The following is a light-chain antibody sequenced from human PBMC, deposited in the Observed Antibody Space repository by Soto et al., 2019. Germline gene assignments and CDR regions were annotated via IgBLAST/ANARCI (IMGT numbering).Light chain of an antibody. CDR1: QSISSW. J-gene: IGKJ2*01. V-gene: IGKV1-5*01. Sequence: DIQMTQSPSTLSASVGDRVTITCRASQSISSWLAWYQQKPGKAPKLLIYDASSLESGVPSRFSGSGSGNEFTLTISSLQPDDFATYYCQQYNSYPYTFGQGTKLEIK. CDR3: QQYNSYPYT. CDR2: DAS.